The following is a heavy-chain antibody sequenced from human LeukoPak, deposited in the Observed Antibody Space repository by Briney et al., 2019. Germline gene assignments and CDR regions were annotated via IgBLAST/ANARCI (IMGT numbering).Heavy chain of an antibody. V-gene: IGHV4-4*02. CDR1: GGSITSHSW. CDR2: IYHGGDT. CDR3: ASHVTVLGTRGFDY. Sequence: SETLSLTCAVSGGSITSHSWWSWVRQPPGKGLEWIGEIYHGGDTNYDPSVKSRVTMSVDKSKNHFSLNLRSVTAADTAIYYCASHVTVLGTRGFDYWGQGILVTVPS. D-gene: IGHD6-19*01. J-gene: IGHJ4*02.